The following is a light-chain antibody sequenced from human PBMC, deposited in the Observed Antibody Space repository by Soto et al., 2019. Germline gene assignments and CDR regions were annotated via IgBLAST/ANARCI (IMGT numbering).Light chain of an antibody. J-gene: IGKJ1*01. Sequence: EIVLTQSPGTLSLSPGERATLSCRASQSVSSSYLAWYQQKPGQAPRLLIYGASSRATGIPDRFSGSGSGTDFTFTISRLEPEDFAVYYCQPYGSSPLTFGQGNKVEIK. CDR3: QPYGSSPLT. CDR1: QSVSSSY. CDR2: GAS. V-gene: IGKV3-20*01.